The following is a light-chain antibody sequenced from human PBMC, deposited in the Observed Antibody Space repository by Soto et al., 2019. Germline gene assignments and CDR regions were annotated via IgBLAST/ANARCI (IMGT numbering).Light chain of an antibody. J-gene: IGKJ3*01. CDR2: GPS. Sequence: EIVMTQSPATLSVSPGERATLCCRASQGVSDNLAWYQQRPGQPPRLLIYGPSTRATGIPARFSGSGSGTEFTLTISSLQSEDFAVYYCQQYNDWPLTFGPGTKVDIK. CDR1: QGVSDN. CDR3: QQYNDWPLT. V-gene: IGKV3-15*01.